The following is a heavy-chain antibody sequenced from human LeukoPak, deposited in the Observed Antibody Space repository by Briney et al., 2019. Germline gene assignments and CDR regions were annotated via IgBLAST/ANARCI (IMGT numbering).Heavy chain of an antibody. Sequence: RGSLRPCCPASGFPLSNYAMSWVRNAPGKGLEWVSSISGSGGSTYYADSVKGRFTISRDNSKNTLYLQMNSLRAEDTAVYYCAKGRYDSGSYCDYWGQGTLVTVSS. V-gene: IGHV3-23*01. CDR3: AKGRYDSGSYCDY. D-gene: IGHD3-10*01. J-gene: IGHJ4*02. CDR1: GFPLSNYA. CDR2: ISGSGGST.